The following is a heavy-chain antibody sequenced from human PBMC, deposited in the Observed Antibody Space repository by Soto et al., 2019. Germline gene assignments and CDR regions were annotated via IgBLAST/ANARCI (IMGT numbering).Heavy chain of an antibody. CDR2: ISGGGTYR. CDR3: ARVNIIIEYSNGMDV. D-gene: IGHD6-6*01. J-gene: IGHJ6*02. Sequence: EVQLVESGGGLVKPGGSLRLSCAASGLTFSHYSMNWVRQAPGKGLERVSSISGGGTYRYYAESVKGRFTISRDNAKNAMDLHMNSLIAEDTAVYYCARVNIIIEYSNGMDVWGQGTTVTFSS. V-gene: IGHV3-21*02. CDR1: GLTFSHYS.